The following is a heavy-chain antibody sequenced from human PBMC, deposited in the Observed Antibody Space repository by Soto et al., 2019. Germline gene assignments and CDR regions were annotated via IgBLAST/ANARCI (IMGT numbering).Heavy chain of an antibody. D-gene: IGHD5-12*01. V-gene: IGHV4-61*01. CDR3: AASAPPATNYYYAMDV. J-gene: IGHJ6*02. Sequence: WETLSLTCTVSGGSVSSGSFYWSWIRRPPGKGLEWIGYFYDSGSTNYNPSLRSRVTMSVDTSKNQFSLKLSSVTAADTAVYYCAASAPPATNYYYAMDVWGQGTTVTVSS. CDR2: FYDSGST. CDR1: GGSVSSGSFY.